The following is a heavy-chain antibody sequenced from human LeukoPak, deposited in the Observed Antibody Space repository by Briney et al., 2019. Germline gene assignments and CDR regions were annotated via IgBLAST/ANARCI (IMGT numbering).Heavy chain of an antibody. CDR2: IIPIFGTA. D-gene: IGHD5-18*01. J-gene: IGHJ4*02. Sequence: ASVKVSCKASGGTFSSYAISWVRQAPGQGLEWMGGIIPIFGTANYAQKFQGRVTITTDESTSTAYMELSSLRSEDTVVYYCASRRGYSYGSLDYWGQGTLVTVSS. CDR1: GGTFSSYA. CDR3: ASRRGYSYGSLDY. V-gene: IGHV1-69*05.